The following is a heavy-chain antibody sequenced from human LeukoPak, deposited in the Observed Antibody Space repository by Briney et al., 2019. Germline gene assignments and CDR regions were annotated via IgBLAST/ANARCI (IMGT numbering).Heavy chain of an antibody. CDR1: GGSISSSSYY. V-gene: IGHV4-39*01. CDR3: ARQKEVAGAFDY. CDR2: IYYSGST. J-gene: IGHJ4*02. Sequence: PSETLSLTCTVSGGSISSSSYYWGWIRQPPGKGLEWIGSIYYSGSTYYNPSLKSRVTISVDTSKNQFSLKLSSVTAAGTAVYYCARQKEVAGAFDYWGQGTLVTVSS. D-gene: IGHD6-19*01.